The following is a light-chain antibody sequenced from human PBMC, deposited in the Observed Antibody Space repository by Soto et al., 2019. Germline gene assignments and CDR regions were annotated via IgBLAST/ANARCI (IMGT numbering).Light chain of an antibody. J-gene: IGKJ1*01. CDR1: QSVSRN. V-gene: IGKV3-15*01. CDR3: QQSYSTPAT. CDR2: GAS. Sequence: EIVLTQSPATLSLSPGERATLSCRASQSVSRNLAWYQQKPGHAPRLLIYGASTRATGVPARFSGSGSGTEFTLTISSLQPEDFATYYCQQSYSTPATFGQGTKVDIK.